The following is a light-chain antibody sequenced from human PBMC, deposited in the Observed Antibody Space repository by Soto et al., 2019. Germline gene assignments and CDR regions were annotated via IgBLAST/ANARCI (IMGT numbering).Light chain of an antibody. J-gene: IGLJ2*01. V-gene: IGLV1-44*01. CDR1: SSNIGGNA. CDR3: AAWDDSLNGPV. CDR2: SNN. Sequence: QSVLTQPPSASVTPGQRVTISCSGSSSNIGGNAVNWYQQLPGTAPKLLMYSNNQRPSGVPDRFSGSKFGTSASLAISGLQSEDEADYYCAAWDDSLNGPVFGGGTKLTVL.